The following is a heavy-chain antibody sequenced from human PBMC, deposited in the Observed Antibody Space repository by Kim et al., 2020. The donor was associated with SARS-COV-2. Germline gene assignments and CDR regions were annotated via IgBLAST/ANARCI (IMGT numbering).Heavy chain of an antibody. V-gene: IGHV3-33*01. J-gene: IGHJ6*02. CDR2: IWYDGSNK. CDR3: ARDADSGYDSYYYYGMDV. Sequence: GGSLRLSCAASGFTFSSYVMHWVRQAPGKGLEWVAVIWYDGSNKYYADSVKGRFTISRDNSKNTLYLQMNSLRAEDTAVYYCARDADSGYDSYYYYGMDVWGQGTTVTVSS. CDR1: GFTFSSYV. D-gene: IGHD5-12*01.